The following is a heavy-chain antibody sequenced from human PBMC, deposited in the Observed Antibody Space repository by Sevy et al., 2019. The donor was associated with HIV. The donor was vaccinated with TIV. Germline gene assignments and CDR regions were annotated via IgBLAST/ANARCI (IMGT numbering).Heavy chain of an antibody. CDR2: IGGNGGRI. Sequence: GGSLRLSCEASGFTFTNYMMSWVRQAPGKGLEWVSFIGGNGGRISYSDSVKDRFTISRDNSKNTISLQMDSLRADDTARYFCARTIYGRAFDYWGQGALVTVSS. D-gene: IGHD3-10*01. V-gene: IGHV3-23*01. CDR1: GFTFTNYM. J-gene: IGHJ4*02. CDR3: ARTIYGRAFDY.